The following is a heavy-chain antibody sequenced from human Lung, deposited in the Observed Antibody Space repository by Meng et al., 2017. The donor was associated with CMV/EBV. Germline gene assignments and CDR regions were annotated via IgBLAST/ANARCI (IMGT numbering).Heavy chain of an antibody. CDR3: ARDFATGPRGDYFDY. CDR1: GGSISSYY. CDR2: MNYRGSS. J-gene: IGHJ4*02. Sequence: SXTXSLXCTVSGGSISSYYWSWIRQPPGKGLDWIGFMNYRGSSNYNPSLKSRVTISIDTSKNQFSLKLTSVTAADTAVYYCARDFATGPRGDYFDYWCQVLLVTVSS. V-gene: IGHV4-59*13. D-gene: IGHD3-16*01.